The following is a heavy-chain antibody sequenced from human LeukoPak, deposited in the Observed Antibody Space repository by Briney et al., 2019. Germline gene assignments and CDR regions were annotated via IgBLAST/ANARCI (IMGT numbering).Heavy chain of an antibody. J-gene: IGHJ4*02. Sequence: PGGSLRLSCVASGFTFSNAWMSWVRQAPGKGLEWVGRIKSRADGGTIDYAAPVKGRFTMSRDDSKNILYLQMNSLKVEDTAVYYCTRSSYTNSWFFYWGQGSLVTVSS. CDR2: IKSRADGGTI. V-gene: IGHV3-15*01. CDR3: TRSSYTNSWFFY. CDR1: GFTFSNAW. D-gene: IGHD2-8*01.